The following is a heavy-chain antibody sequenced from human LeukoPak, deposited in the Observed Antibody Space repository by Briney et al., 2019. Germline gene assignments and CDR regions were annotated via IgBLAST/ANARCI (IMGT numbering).Heavy chain of an antibody. CDR2: ISDSGGST. D-gene: IGHD5-24*01. Sequence: GGSLRLSCAASGFTFSSYSMNWVRQAPGKGLEWVSTISDSGGSTYYADPVKGRFTISRDNSKNTLYLQMNSLRAEDTAVHYCAKPPDGYNSRAYYFDYWGQGTLVTVSS. V-gene: IGHV3-23*01. J-gene: IGHJ4*02. CDR3: AKPPDGYNSRAYYFDY. CDR1: GFTFSSYS.